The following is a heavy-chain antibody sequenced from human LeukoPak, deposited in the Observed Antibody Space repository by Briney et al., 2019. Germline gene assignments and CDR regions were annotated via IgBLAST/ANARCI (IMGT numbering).Heavy chain of an antibody. CDR1: GYTFTSYD. V-gene: IGHV1-8*01. Sequence: ASVKVSCKASGYTFTSYDINWVRQATGQGLEWMGWMNPNSGNTGYAQKFQGRVTMTRNTSISTAYMELSSLRSEDTAVYYCASRLTDYYGMDVWGQGTTVTVSS. CDR3: ASRLTDYYGMDV. J-gene: IGHJ6*02. CDR2: MNPNSGNT. D-gene: IGHD2-21*01.